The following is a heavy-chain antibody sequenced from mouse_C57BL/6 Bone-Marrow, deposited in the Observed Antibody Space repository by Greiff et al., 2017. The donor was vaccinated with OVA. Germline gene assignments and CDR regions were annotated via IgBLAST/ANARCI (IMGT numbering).Heavy chain of an antibody. V-gene: IGHV1-5*01. CDR3: ARGGGDGYYRGYWYFDV. Sequence: EVQLQQSGTVLARPGASVKMSCTTSGYTFTSYWMHWVKQRPGQGLEWIGAIYPGNSDTSYNPKFKGKAKLTAVTSASTAYMELSSLTNEDSAVYYCARGGGDGYYRGYWYFDVWGTGTTVTVSS. CDR1: GYTFTSYW. D-gene: IGHD2-3*01. CDR2: IYPGNSDT. J-gene: IGHJ1*03.